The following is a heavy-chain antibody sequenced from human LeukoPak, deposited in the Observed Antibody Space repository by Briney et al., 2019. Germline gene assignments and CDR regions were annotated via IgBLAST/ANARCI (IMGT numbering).Heavy chain of an antibody. V-gene: IGHV4-59*01. D-gene: IGHD6-19*01. CDR1: GGSISSYY. CDR2: IYYSGST. CDR3: ARGNLAVAGPLNY. J-gene: IGHJ4*02. Sequence: SETLSLTCTVSGGSISSYYWSWIRQPPGKGLEWIGYIYYSGSTNYNPSLKSRVTISVDTSKNQFSLKLSSVTAADTAVYYCARGNLAVAGPLNYWGQETLVTVSS.